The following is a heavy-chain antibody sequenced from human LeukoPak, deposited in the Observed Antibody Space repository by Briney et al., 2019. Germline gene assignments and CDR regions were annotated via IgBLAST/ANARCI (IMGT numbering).Heavy chain of an antibody. CDR1: GFTVSSNY. J-gene: IGHJ6*02. D-gene: IGHD3-9*01. V-gene: IGHV3-66*01. CDR2: IYSGGST. Sequence: PGGSLRLSCAASGFTVSSNYMSWVRQAPGKGLERVSVIYSGGSTYYADSVKGRFTISRDNSKNTLYLQMNSLRAEDTAVYYCASRYYDILTGSDYYYYGMDVWGQGNTVTVSS. CDR3: ASRYYDILTGSDYYYYGMDV.